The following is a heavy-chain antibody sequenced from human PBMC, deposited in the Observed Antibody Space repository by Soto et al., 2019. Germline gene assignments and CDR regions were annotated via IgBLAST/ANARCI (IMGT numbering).Heavy chain of an antibody. Sequence: HPGGSLRLSCAASGFTVSSYGFHWVRQAPGKGLEWVAVIWYDGSKTYYVESVKGRFTISRDNSKNTLYLQLNSLRAEDTAVYRCARDLGSTNYYFDYWGLGTLVTVSS. J-gene: IGHJ4*02. CDR1: GFTVSSYG. V-gene: IGHV3-33*01. CDR2: IWYDGSKT. CDR3: ARDLGSTNYYFDY. D-gene: IGHD5-12*01.